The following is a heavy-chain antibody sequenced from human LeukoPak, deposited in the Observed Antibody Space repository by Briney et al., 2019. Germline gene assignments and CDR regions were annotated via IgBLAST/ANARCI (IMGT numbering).Heavy chain of an antibody. J-gene: IGHJ5*02. D-gene: IGHD6-6*01. CDR2: ISWNSGSI. CDR1: GFTFSNAY. V-gene: IGHV3-9*01. CDR3: AKDLEEYSSSSGIDP. Sequence: GGSLRLSCAASGFTFSNAYMNWVRQAPGKGLEWVSGISWNSGSIGYADSVKGRFTISRDNAKNSLYLQMNSLRAEDTALYYCAKDLEEYSSSSGIDPWGQGTLVTVSS.